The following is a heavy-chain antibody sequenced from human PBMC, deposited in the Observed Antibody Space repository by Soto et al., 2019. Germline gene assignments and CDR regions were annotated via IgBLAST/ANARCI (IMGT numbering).Heavy chain of an antibody. CDR3: ARGGGGSSGWYIDY. CDR1: GGTFSSYT. D-gene: IGHD6-19*01. V-gene: IGHV1-69*02. J-gene: IGHJ4*02. CDR2: IIPILGIA. Sequence: QVQLVQSGAEVKKPGSSVKVSCKASGGTFSSYTISWVRQAPGQGLEWMGRIIPILGIANYAQKFQGRVTITADKSTSTAYMELSSLRSEDTAVYDCARGGGGSSGWYIDYWGQGTMVTVSS.